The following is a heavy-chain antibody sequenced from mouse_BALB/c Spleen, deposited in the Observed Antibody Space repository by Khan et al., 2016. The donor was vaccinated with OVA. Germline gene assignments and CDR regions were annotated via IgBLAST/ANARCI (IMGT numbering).Heavy chain of an antibody. Sequence: QIQLVQSGPELVKPGASVTLSCKASGYTFSSYYMYWVKQRPGQGLEWIGGINPTNGGTNFTEKFKTKATLTDDTSTSPAYMQLSSLTSEDSAVYYCTRSGYDNPFAYWGQGTLVTVSA. CDR3: TRSGYDNPFAY. CDR1: GYTFSSYY. CDR2: INPTNGGT. D-gene: IGHD2-10*02. J-gene: IGHJ3*01. V-gene: IGHV1S81*02.